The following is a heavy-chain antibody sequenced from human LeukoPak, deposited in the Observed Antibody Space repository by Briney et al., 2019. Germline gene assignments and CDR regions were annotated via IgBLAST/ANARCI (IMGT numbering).Heavy chain of an antibody. CDR2: ISAYNGNT. Sequence: ASVKVSCKASGYTFTNYGITWVRQAPGQGLEWMGWISAYNGNTNYAQKLQGRVTMTTDPSTSTAYMNLRSLRSDDTAVYYCAREDCSGGSCYSLSLTPVFHVFDIWGQGTMVTVSS. V-gene: IGHV1-18*01. J-gene: IGHJ3*02. CDR3: AREDCSGGSCYSLSLTPVFHVFDI. CDR1: GYTFTNYG. D-gene: IGHD2-15*01.